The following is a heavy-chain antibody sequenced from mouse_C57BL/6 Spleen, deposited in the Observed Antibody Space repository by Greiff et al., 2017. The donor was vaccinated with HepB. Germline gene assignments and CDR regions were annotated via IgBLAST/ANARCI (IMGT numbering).Heavy chain of an antibody. J-gene: IGHJ4*01. CDR1: GYTFTDHT. CDR2: IYPRDGST. CDR3: ARERFGYGNDDYAMDY. Sequence: QVQLQQSDAELVKPGASVKISCKVSGYTFTDHTIHWMKQRPEQGLEWIGYIYPRDGSTKYNEKFKGKATLTADKSSSTAYMQLNRLTSEDSAVYFCARERFGYGNDDYAMDYWGQGTSVTVSS. V-gene: IGHV1-78*01. D-gene: IGHD2-10*02.